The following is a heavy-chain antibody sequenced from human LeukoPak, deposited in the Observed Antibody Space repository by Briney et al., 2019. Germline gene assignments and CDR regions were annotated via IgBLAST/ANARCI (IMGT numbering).Heavy chain of an antibody. V-gene: IGHV3-21*01. CDR3: AKGGVAVAPWYY. CDR2: ISNDGNWI. CDR1: GFMFSVYS. Sequence: SGGSLRLSCAASGFMFSVYSMNWVRQAPGKGLEWVSSISNDGNWIYYADSVKGRFTISRDNAKNSLYLQMSSLRAEDTAVYYCAKGGVAVAPWYYWGQGTLVTVSS. D-gene: IGHD6-19*01. J-gene: IGHJ4*02.